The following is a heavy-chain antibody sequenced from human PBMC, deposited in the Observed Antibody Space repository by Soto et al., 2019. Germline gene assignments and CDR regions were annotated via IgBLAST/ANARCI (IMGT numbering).Heavy chain of an antibody. CDR2: INPSDGST. D-gene: IGHD6-6*01. V-gene: IGHV1-46*01. CDR3: ARVFNEYSSSSASYYYYGMDV. Sequence: ASVKVSCKASGYTFTSYYMHWVRQAPGQGLEWMGIINPSDGSTSYAQKFQGRVTMTRDTSTSTVYMELSSLRSEDTAVYYCARVFNEYSSSSASYYYYGMDVWGQGTTVTVSS. J-gene: IGHJ6*02. CDR1: GYTFTSYY.